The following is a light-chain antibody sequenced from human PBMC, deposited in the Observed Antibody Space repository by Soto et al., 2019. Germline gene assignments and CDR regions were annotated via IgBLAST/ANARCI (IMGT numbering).Light chain of an antibody. J-gene: IGKJ1*01. CDR3: QQSYSTPTWT. CDR1: QSISSY. V-gene: IGKV1-39*01. CDR2: AAS. Sequence: DIQMTQSPSSLSASVGDRVTITCRASQSISSYLNWYQQKPGKAPKLLIYAASSLQSGVPSRFSGSGSGTDCTLTISSLQPEDFANYDCQQSYSTPTWTFGQGTKVEIK.